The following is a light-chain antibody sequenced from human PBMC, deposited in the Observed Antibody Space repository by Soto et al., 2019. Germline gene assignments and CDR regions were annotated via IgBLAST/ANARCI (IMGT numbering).Light chain of an antibody. CDR2: GSS. CDR3: QHSGSSPWT. V-gene: IGKV3-20*01. J-gene: IGKJ1*01. CDR1: QSVSSNY. Sequence: EIVLTQSPGTLSLSAGDRATLSCRASQSVSSNYLAWYQQKPGQTPRLLIYGSSIRATGIPERFSGSGSGTDFTLTISRLEPEDFPVYYCQHSGSSPWTFGQGTKVEIK.